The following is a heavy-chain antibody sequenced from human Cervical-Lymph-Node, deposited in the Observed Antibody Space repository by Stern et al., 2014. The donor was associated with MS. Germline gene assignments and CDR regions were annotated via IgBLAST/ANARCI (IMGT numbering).Heavy chain of an antibody. CDR2: ISTSGAAI. D-gene: IGHD4-17*01. Sequence: VQLVESGGGLVKPGGSLRLSCAASGFTFSDYYMNWIRQAPGKGLEWISYISTSGAAIYYADSVKGRFTISRDNDKDSLYLAMNSLRAEDTAMYFCARDSGYGIDFWGQGILLTVSS. CDR1: GFTFSDYY. V-gene: IGHV3-11*01. J-gene: IGHJ4*02. CDR3: ARDSGYGIDF.